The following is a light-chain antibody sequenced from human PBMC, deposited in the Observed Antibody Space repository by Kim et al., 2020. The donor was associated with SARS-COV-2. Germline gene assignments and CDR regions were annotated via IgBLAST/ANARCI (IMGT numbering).Light chain of an antibody. CDR2: AAS. CDR1: QTIDNY. CDR3: QQSYSIPYT. V-gene: IGKV1-39*01. Sequence: SASVGDRITITCRPSQTIDNYLNWYQHKPGKAPKLLIYAASTLESGVPSRFSGSGSGSHFSLTVSSLQPEDFATYYCQQSYSIPYTFGQGTKVEI. J-gene: IGKJ2*01.